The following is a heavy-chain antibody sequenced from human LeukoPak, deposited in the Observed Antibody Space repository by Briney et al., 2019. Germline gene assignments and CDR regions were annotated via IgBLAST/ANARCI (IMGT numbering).Heavy chain of an antibody. CDR2: ISSSSSYI. CDR1: GFTFSSYS. V-gene: IGHV3-21*01. D-gene: IGHD3-22*01. CDR3: ARDALDSSGYYYDY. J-gene: IGHJ4*02. Sequence: GGSLRLSCAASGFTFSSYSMNWVRQAPGKGLEWVSSISSSSSYIYYADSVKGRFTISRDNAKDSLYLQMNSRRAEDTAVYYCARDALDSSGYYYDYWGQGTLVTVSS.